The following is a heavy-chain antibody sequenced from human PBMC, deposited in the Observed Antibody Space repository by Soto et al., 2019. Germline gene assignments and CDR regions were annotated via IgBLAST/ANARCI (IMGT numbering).Heavy chain of an antibody. D-gene: IGHD2-15*01. V-gene: IGHV1-69*13. CDR3: ASEVVAATQGYYYGMDV. CDR2: IIPIFGTA. CDR1: GGTFSSYA. J-gene: IGHJ6*02. Sequence: SVKVSCKASGGTFSSYAISWVRQAPGQGLEWMGGIIPIFGTANYAQKFQGRVTITADESTSTAYMELSSLRSEDTAVYYCASEVVAATQGYYYGMDVWGQGTTVTVSS.